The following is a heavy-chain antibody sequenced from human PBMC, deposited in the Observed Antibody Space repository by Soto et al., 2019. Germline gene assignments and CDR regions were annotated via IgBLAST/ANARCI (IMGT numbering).Heavy chain of an antibody. CDR1: GGTFSTYT. Sequence: QVQLVQSGAEVKKPGSSVRVSCKASGGTFSTYTISWVRQAPGQGLEWMGRIIPMLGIANYAPQFQGRVTNTADKSTNTAYMELSSLRSEDTAVYYCAREGYYDSSGSWFAPWGQGTLVTVST. CDR3: AREGYYDSSGSWFAP. J-gene: IGHJ5*02. CDR2: IIPMLGIA. D-gene: IGHD3-22*01. V-gene: IGHV1-69*08.